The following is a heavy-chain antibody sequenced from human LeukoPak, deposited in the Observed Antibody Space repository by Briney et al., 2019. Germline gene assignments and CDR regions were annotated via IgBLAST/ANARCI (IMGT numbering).Heavy chain of an antibody. CDR3: ARLSTVATNFDY. CDR1: GGSISSSSYY. D-gene: IGHD4-23*01. J-gene: IGHJ4*02. CDR2: IYYSGST. V-gene: IGHV4-39*01. Sequence: SETLSLTCTVSGGSISSSSYYWGWIRQPPGKGLEWIGSIYYSGSTYYNPSLKSRVTISVDTSKNQFSLKLSSVTAADTAVYYCARLSTVATNFDYWGQGTLVTVSS.